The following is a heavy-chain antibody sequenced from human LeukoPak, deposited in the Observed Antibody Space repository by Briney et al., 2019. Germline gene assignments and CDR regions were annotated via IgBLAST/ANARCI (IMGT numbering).Heavy chain of an antibody. J-gene: IGHJ6*03. CDR2: IIPIFGTA. CDR1: GGTFISYA. CDR3: ARGPRDCSSTSCYTYYYYYMDV. V-gene: IGHV1-69*05. D-gene: IGHD2-2*02. Sequence: AVQVSFKASGGTFISYASSWVRQAPGQGREWMGGIIPIFGTANYAQKLQGRVTITTDESTSTAYMELSSLRSEDTAVYYCARGPRDCSSTSCYTYYYYYMDVWGKGTTVTVSS.